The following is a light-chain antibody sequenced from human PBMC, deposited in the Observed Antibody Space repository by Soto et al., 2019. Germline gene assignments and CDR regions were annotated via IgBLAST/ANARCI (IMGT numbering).Light chain of an antibody. Sequence: EIVLTQSPGTLSLSPGERATLSCRASQSVNSNYLAWYQQRPGQASMILIFGASYRATGIPDRFSGSGSGTDFTLTISRLETEDFAIYYYKPDGRSPQEFTSGPGNKVDSK. V-gene: IGKV3-20*01. CDR3: KPDGRSPQEFT. CDR1: QSVNSNY. CDR2: GAS. J-gene: IGKJ3*01.